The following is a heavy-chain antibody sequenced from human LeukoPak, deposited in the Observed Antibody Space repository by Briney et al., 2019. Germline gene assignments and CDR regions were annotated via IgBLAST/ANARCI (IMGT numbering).Heavy chain of an antibody. Sequence: GGSLRLSCAASGFTFSSYAMSWVRQAPGKGLEWVSAISGSGGSTYYADSVKGRFTISRDNSKNTLYLQMNSLRAEDTAVYYCAKLRLYSSGWYYFDYWGQGTLVTVSS. J-gene: IGHJ4*02. CDR2: ISGSGGST. V-gene: IGHV3-23*01. CDR1: GFTFSSYA. CDR3: AKLRLYSSGWYYFDY. D-gene: IGHD6-19*01.